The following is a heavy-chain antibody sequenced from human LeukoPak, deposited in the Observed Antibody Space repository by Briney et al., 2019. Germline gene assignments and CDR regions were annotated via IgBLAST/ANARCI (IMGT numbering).Heavy chain of an antibody. CDR2: ISSNGSST. CDR3: VKGSRWARRDYFDS. D-gene: IGHD1-26*01. Sequence: GGSLRLSCSASGFTFSGYAMDWVRQAPGKGLEYVSAISSNGSSTYYADPVKGRFTISRDNSKNTLFLQLSSLRAEDTAVYFCVKGSRWARRDYFDSWGQGTLVTVSS. CDR1: GFTFSGYA. J-gene: IGHJ4*02. V-gene: IGHV3-64D*06.